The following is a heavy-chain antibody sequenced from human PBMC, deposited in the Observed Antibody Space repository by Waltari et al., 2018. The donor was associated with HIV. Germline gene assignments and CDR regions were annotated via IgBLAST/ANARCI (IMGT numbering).Heavy chain of an antibody. CDR3: AKDRWFDP. J-gene: IGHJ5*02. CDR2: ISGSGSTT. V-gene: IGHV3-23*01. Sequence: EVQLLGSGGGFVQPGGSLRRSWPASGFPFRSYAMGWVRQAPGKGLEWVSTISGSGSTTYYTDSVKGRFTISRDNSKNTLYLQMNSLRAEDAALYYCAKDRWFDPWGQGTLVTVSS. CDR1: GFPFRSYA.